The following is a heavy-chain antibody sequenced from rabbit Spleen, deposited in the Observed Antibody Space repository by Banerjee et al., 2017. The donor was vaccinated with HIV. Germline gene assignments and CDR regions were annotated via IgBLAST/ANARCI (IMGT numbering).Heavy chain of an antibody. Sequence: QEQLEESGGGLVKPEGSLTLTCKASGVSFSGDSYMCWVRQAPGRGPEWIACIDSGSSGFTYFASWAKGRFTISKTSSTTVTLQMTSLTAADTATYFCARGYSYGYPGYAYGTSYFNLWGPGTLVTVS. CDR2: IDSGSSGFT. CDR3: ARGYSYGYPGYAYGTSYFNL. CDR1: GVSFSGDSY. J-gene: IGHJ4*01. V-gene: IGHV1S45*01. D-gene: IGHD6-1*01.